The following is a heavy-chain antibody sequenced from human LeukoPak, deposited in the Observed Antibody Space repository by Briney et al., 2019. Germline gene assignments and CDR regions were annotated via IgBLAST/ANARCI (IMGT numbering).Heavy chain of an antibody. CDR1: GGSVSSGSYY. CDR3: ARGRYSCGWYPRD. CDR2: IYYSGST. D-gene: IGHD6-19*01. Sequence: PSETLSLTCTVSGGSVSSGSYYWSWIRQPPGKGLEWIGYIYYSGSTNYNPSLKSRVTISVDTSKNQFSLKLSSVTAADTAVYYCARGRYSCGWYPRDWGQGTLVTVSS. J-gene: IGHJ4*02. V-gene: IGHV4-61*01.